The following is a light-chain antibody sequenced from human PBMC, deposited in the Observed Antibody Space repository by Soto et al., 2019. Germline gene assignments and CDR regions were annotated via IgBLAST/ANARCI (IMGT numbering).Light chain of an antibody. J-gene: IGKJ2*01. V-gene: IGKV1-39*01. CDR2: AAS. CDR1: QSISSY. Sequence: DIQMTQSPSSLSASVGDRVTITCRASQSISSYLNWYQQKPGKAPNLLIYAASSLQSGVPSRFSGSGSGTDFTLTFSSLQPEDFATYYCQQSYSTPQTFGQGTKLEIK. CDR3: QQSYSTPQT.